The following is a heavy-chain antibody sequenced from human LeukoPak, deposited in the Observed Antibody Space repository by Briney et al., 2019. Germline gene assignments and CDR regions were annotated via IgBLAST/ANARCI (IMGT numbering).Heavy chain of an antibody. J-gene: IGHJ5*01. V-gene: IGHV6-1*01. CDR1: GGSVSSNDAA. CDR3: AREVAIIRGVRNWFDS. Sequence: SQTLSLTCGISGGSVSSNDAAWSWIRQSPSRGLEWLGRTFYRSKWYYDYAPSVRSRITINPDTSKSQFSLQLDSVTPEDTAVYYCAREVAIIRGVRNWFDSWGPGILVTVSS. D-gene: IGHD3-10*01. CDR2: TFYRSKWYY.